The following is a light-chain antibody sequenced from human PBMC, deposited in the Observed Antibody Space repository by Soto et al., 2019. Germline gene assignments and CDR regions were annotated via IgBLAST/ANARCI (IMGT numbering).Light chain of an antibody. J-gene: IGKJ5*01. CDR2: DAS. V-gene: IGKV3-11*01. Sequence: EVVLTQSPATLSLSPGERATLSCRASQSVGSYLAWYQHKPGQAPRLLIYDASNRATGIPARFSGSGSGTDFTLTISSLEPEDFAVYYCQQRTNWPPPFTFGQGTRLEIK. CDR3: QQRTNWPPPFT. CDR1: QSVGSY.